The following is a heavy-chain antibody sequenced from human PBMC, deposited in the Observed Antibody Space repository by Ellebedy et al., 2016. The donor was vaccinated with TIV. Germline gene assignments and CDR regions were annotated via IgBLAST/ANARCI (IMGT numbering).Heavy chain of an antibody. CDR3: AKDAAGSSGWLPISHFDY. CDR1: GFTFSNYA. D-gene: IGHD6-19*01. J-gene: IGHJ4*02. CDR2: ISGSGGNT. V-gene: IGHV3-23*01. Sequence: GESLKISXAASGFTFSNYAMSWVRQAPGKGLEWVSSISGSGGNTYYADSVKGRFTISRDNSKDTVYLQMNSLRAEDTAVYYCAKDAAGSSGWLPISHFDYWGQGTLVTVSS.